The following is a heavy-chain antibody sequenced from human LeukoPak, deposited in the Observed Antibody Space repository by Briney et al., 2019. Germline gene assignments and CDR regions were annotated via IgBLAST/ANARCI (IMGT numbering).Heavy chain of an antibody. CDR2: INTNSGGT. CDR1: GYTFTGYY. CDR3: ARGLMLGRGGMDV. Sequence: ASVKVSCKTSGYTFTGYYIHWVRQAPGQGLEWMGWINTNSGGTNYAQKFQGRVTMTRDTSISTAYMELSRLRSDDTAVYYCARGLMLGRGGMDVWGQGTTVTVSS. D-gene: IGHD2-8*01. J-gene: IGHJ6*02. V-gene: IGHV1-2*02.